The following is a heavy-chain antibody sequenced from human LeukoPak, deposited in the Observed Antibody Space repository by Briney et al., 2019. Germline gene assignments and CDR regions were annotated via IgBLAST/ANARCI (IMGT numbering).Heavy chain of an antibody. Sequence: PGGSLRLSCAASGFTVSSNYMSWVRQAPGKGLEWVSVIYSGGSTYYADSVKGRFTISRDNSKNALYLQMNSLRAEDTAVCYCYWRGSGKYYGMDVWGQGTTVTVSS. D-gene: IGHD3-10*01. CDR1: GFTVSSNY. V-gene: IGHV3-66*01. CDR2: IYSGGST. CDR3: YWRGSGKYYGMDV. J-gene: IGHJ6*02.